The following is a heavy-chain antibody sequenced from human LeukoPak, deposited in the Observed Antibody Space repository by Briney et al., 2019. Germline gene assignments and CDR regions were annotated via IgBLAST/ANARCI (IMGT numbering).Heavy chain of an antibody. J-gene: IGHJ5*02. Sequence: GGSLRLSCAASGFTFSSYEMNWVRQVPGKGLEWVSYISSSGSTIYYADSAKGRFTISRDNAKNSLYLQMNSLRAEDTAVYYCARVKWSGGARFDPWGQGTLVTVSS. D-gene: IGHD3-3*01. V-gene: IGHV3-48*03. CDR2: ISSSGSTI. CDR3: ARVKWSGGARFDP. CDR1: GFTFSSYE.